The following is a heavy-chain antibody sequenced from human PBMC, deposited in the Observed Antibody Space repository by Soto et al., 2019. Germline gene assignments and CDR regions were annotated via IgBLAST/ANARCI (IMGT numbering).Heavy chain of an antibody. CDR3: ARLFASSSWLGNWFDP. V-gene: IGHV6-1*01. D-gene: IGHD6-13*01. CDR1: GDSVSSNSAA. CDR2: TYYRSKWYN. Sequence: SQTLSLTCAISGDSVSSNSAAWNWIRQSPSRGLEWLGRTYYRSKWYNDYAVSVKSRITINPDTSKNQFSLQLNSVTPEDTAVYYCARLFASSSWLGNWFDPWGQGTLVTVSS. J-gene: IGHJ5*02.